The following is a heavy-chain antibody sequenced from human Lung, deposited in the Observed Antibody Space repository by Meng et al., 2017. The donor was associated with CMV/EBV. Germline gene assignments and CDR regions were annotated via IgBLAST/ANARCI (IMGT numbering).Heavy chain of an antibody. J-gene: IGHJ4*02. Sequence: FSGYNIRWMRLTPGQGLGWVGMSAPTSRDTAYGRNFQGWVTLTRDTSINTVFLELTRLKFDDTALYYCARGIINSEGKRALDFWGQGTLVTVSS. V-gene: IGHV1-2*04. D-gene: IGHD2/OR15-2a*01. CDR2: SAPTSRDT. CDR1: FSGYN. CDR3: ARGIINSEGKRALDF.